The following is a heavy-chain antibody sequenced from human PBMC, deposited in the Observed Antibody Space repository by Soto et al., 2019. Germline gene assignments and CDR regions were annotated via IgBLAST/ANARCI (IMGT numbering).Heavy chain of an antibody. Sequence: ASVKVSCKASGYTFINFYVHWVRQAPGQGLVWVGIINPSGGSTIYSQKLQGRVTITRDTSTSTVYMQLSSLRSGDTGVYYCARGAAVAGGNNWFDPWGQGTLVTVSS. CDR1: GYTFINFY. V-gene: IGHV1-46*04. CDR3: ARGAAVAGGNNWFDP. D-gene: IGHD6-19*01. CDR2: INPSGGST. J-gene: IGHJ5*02.